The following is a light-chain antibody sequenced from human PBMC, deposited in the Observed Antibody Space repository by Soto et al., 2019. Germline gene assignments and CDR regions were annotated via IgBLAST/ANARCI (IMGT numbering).Light chain of an antibody. J-gene: IGKJ1*01. V-gene: IGKV1-5*01. CDR2: DVS. Sequence: DIRMTQSPSTLSASVGDSVTITGRASQKVSPWLAWYQQKAGKAPKLLIYDVSSLKRGVPSRFSGSGAGTEFNLTISSLQSDDCATYYCQQYDSYWGTFGQGTKVEFK. CDR1: QKVSPW. CDR3: QQYDSYWGT.